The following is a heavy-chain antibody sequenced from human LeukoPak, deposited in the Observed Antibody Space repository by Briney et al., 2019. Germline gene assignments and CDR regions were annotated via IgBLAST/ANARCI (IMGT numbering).Heavy chain of an antibody. CDR3: ARGLLLS. J-gene: IGHJ3*01. CDR2: INHSGST. V-gene: IGHV4-34*01. D-gene: IGHD2-15*01. Sequence: SETLSLTCAVYGGSFRGYYWSWIRQPPGKGLEWIGEINHSGSTNYNPSLKSRVTISVDTSKNQFSLKLSSVTAADTAVYYCARGLLLSWGRGTMVTVSS. CDR1: GGSFRGYY.